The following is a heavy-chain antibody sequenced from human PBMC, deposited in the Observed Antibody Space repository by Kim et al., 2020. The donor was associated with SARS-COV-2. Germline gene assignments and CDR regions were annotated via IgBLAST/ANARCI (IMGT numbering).Heavy chain of an antibody. CDR2: IYYSGST. V-gene: IGHV4-30-4*01. CDR3: ARVNHPYYYDSTGYMDV. D-gene: IGHD3-22*01. J-gene: IGHJ6*03. CDR1: GGSISSGDYY. Sequence: SETLSLTCTVSGGSISSGDYYWSWIRQPPGKGLEWIGYIYYSGSTYYNPSLKSRVTISVDTSKNQFSLKLSSVTAADTAVYYCARVNHPYYYDSTGYMDVWGKGTTVTVSS.